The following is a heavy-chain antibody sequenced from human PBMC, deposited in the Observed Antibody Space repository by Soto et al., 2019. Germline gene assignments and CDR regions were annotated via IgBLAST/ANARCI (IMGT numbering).Heavy chain of an antibody. CDR3: AKVLASGLRIDILTGYIDY. J-gene: IGHJ4*02. CDR2: ISYDGSNK. D-gene: IGHD3-9*01. Sequence: GGSLRLSCAASGFTFSSYAMHWVRQAPGKGLEWVAVISYDGSNKYYADSVKGRFTISRDNSKNTLYLQMNSLRAEDTAVYYCAKVLASGLRIDILTGYIDYWGQGTLVTVSS. V-gene: IGHV3-30-3*01. CDR1: GFTFSSYA.